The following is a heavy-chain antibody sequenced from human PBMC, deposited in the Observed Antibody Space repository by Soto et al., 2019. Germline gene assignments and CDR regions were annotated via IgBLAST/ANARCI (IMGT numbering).Heavy chain of an antibody. D-gene: IGHD3-22*01. CDR2: IIPIFATP. Sequence: QVQLMQSGAEVRKPGSSVTVSCKASGGTFSSNPISLVRQAPGQGLEWMGGIIPIFATPQYSWRFVDRFTLTADKSKHTALREVTSLTSEETAIYCWARELSAVKSLDAFKYHRMDVRGQGTTVTVS. V-gene: IGHV1-69*06. J-gene: IGHJ6*02. CDR1: GGTFSSNP. CDR3: ARELSAVKSLDAFKYHRMDV.